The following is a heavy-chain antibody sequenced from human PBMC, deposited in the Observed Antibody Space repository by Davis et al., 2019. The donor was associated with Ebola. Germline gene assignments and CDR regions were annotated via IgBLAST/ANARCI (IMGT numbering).Heavy chain of an antibody. CDR3: AGSYYYDSSGYYDYYYYGMDV. Sequence: ASVTVSCKASGYTFTSYGISWVRQAPGQGLEWMGWINPNSGGTKYAQKFQGWVTMTRDTSISTAYMELSSLRSEDTAVYYCAGSYYYDSSGYYDYYYYGMDVWGQGTTVTVSS. J-gene: IGHJ6*02. CDR1: GYTFTSYG. V-gene: IGHV1-2*04. CDR2: INPNSGGT. D-gene: IGHD3-22*01.